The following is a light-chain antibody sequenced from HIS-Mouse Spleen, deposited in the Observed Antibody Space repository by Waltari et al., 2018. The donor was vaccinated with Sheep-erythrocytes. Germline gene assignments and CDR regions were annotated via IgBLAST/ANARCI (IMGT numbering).Light chain of an antibody. V-gene: IGKV1-6*01. CDR3: LQDYNYPYT. CDR2: AAS. J-gene: IGKJ2*01. Sequence: AIQMTQSPSSLSASVGDRVTITCRARQGMRNDLGWYQQKPGKAPKLLIYAASILHSGIPSKFSGSGSGTDFTLTISSLQPEDFATYYCLQDYNYPYTFGQGTKLEIK. CDR1: QGMRND.